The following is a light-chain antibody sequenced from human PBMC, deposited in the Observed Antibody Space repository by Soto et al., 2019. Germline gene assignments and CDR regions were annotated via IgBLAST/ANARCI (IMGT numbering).Light chain of an antibody. CDR1: SGDVGGYNY. CDR2: DVR. CDR3: CSYAGSYTLV. Sequence: QSALTQPRSVSGSPGQSVTISCTGTSGDVGGYNYVSWYQQDPGKAPKVIIYDVRKRPSGVPDRFSGSKSDNTASLTISGRQAADEADYYCCSYAGSYTLVFGGGTKVTV. V-gene: IGLV2-11*01. J-gene: IGLJ2*01.